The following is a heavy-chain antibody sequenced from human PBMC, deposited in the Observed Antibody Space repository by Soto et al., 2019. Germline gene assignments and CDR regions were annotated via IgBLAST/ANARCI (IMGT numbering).Heavy chain of an antibody. CDR3: ARDTFGYSDFIGFDH. CDR2: IHHSGST. CDR1: GGSISSGGYY. V-gene: IGHV4-31*03. J-gene: IGHJ4*02. Sequence: SETLSLTCTVSGGSISSGGYYWSWIRQHPGKGLEWIGYIHHSGSTHYNPSLKSRVTFSIDTSKNQFSLKPNSVTAADTAVYFCARDTFGYSDFIGFDHWGQGTLVTVSS. D-gene: IGHD5-12*01.